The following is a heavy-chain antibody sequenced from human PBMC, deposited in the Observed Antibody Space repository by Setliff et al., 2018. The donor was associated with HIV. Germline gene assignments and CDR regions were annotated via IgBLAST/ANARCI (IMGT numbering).Heavy chain of an antibody. CDR3: ARDYGSGSYDH. J-gene: IGHJ5*02. Sequence: SETLSLTCTVSGGSLRSYYWSWIRQSPGKGLEWIGYIFSSGTTAYNPSLKSRVTLALDTSTNQFSLKLRSVTAADTAVYYCARDYGSGSYDHWGQGTLVTVSS. V-gene: IGHV4-59*08. CDR2: IFSSGTT. CDR1: GGSLRSYY. D-gene: IGHD3-10*01.